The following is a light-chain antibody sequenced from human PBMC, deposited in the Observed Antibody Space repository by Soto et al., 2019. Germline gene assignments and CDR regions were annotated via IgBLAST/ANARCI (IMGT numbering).Light chain of an antibody. J-gene: IGLJ2*01. Sequence: SYELTQPHSVSVSPGQTARITCSGDALPKKYAYWYQQKPGQAPVLVIYKDSERPSGIPERFSGSSSGTTVTLTISGVQAEDEADYYCQSADSSDTYHVVFGGGTKLTVL. CDR3: QSADSSDTYHVV. CDR2: KDS. CDR1: ALPKKY. V-gene: IGLV3-25*02.